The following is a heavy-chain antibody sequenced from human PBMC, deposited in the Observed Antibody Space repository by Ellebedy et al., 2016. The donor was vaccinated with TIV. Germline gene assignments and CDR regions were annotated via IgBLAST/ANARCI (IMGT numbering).Heavy chain of an antibody. V-gene: IGHV1-58*01. CDR3: AAGDGTIFGVVLDY. CDR1: RFTFTSSA. J-gene: IGHJ4*02. D-gene: IGHD3-3*01. Sequence: SVKVSXKASRFTFTSSAVQWVRQARGQRLEWIGWIVVGSGNTNYAQKFQERVTITRDMSTSTAYMELSSLRSEDTAVYYCAAGDGTIFGVVLDYWGQGTLVTVSS. CDR2: IVVGSGNT.